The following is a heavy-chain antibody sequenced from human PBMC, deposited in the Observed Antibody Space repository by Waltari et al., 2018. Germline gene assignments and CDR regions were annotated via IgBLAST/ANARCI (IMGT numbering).Heavy chain of an antibody. CDR1: GGSISSSSYY. D-gene: IGHD6-19*01. CDR2: IYYSGRT. J-gene: IGHJ4*02. CDR3: ARGSSGWYYFDY. V-gene: IGHV4-39*07. Sequence: QLQLQESGPGLVKPSETLSLTCTVSGGSISSSSYYWGWIRQPPGKGLEWIGSIYYSGRTEDNRSLKSRVTRSVDTSKNQFSLKLSSVTAADTAVYYCARGSSGWYYFDYWGQGTLVTVSS.